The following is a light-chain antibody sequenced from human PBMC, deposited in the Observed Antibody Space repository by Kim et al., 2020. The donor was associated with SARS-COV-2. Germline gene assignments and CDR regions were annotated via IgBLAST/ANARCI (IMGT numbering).Light chain of an antibody. Sequence: NFMLTQTHSVSESPGKTVTISCSGTIATNYVHWYQQRPGSAPTIMIYEDNLRPSGVPDRFSGSVDGSSSSASLTISGLKTEDEADYYCLSYDSTNWVFGGGTKLTVL. CDR1: GTIATNY. CDR2: EDN. V-gene: IGLV6-57*02. J-gene: IGLJ3*02. CDR3: LSYDSTNWV.